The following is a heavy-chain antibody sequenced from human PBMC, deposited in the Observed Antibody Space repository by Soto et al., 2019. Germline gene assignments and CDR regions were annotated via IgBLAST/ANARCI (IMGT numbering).Heavy chain of an antibody. CDR1: GYTFTSYA. Sequence: QVQLVQSGAEVKKPGASVKVSCKASGYTFTSYAMHWVRQAPGQRLEWMGWINAGNGNTKYSQKFQGRVTITRDTSASTAYMELSSLRSEDTAVYYCARSKITIFGVVTPMDVWGQGTTVTVSS. CDR2: INAGNGNT. V-gene: IGHV1-3*01. CDR3: ARSKITIFGVVTPMDV. J-gene: IGHJ6*02. D-gene: IGHD3-3*01.